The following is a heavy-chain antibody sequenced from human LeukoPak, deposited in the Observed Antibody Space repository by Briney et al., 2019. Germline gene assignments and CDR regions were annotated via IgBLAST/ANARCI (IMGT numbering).Heavy chain of an antibody. CDR1: GFTVRDGY. Sequence: GGSLRLSCAASGFTVRDGYMSWVRQAPGKRLEWLAFIYVSGTTFYAASVKGRFTISRDNAKNSLYLQMNSLRAEDTAVYYCARVGATDYWGQGTLVTVSS. CDR2: IYVSGTT. D-gene: IGHD1-26*01. V-gene: IGHV3-53*01. J-gene: IGHJ4*02. CDR3: ARVGATDY.